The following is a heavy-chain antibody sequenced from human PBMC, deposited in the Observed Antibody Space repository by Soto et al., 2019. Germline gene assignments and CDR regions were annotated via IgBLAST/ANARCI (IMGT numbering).Heavy chain of an antibody. CDR1: GFSLSSYE. J-gene: IGHJ6*02. D-gene: IGHD6-13*01. Sequence: GGSLRLSCAASGFSLSSYEMNWVRQAPGKGLEWVSYISSSGRTINYADSVKGRFTISRDDAKKSLYLQMHSLRAEDTAVYYCARDAAAGGYYYYYGMDVWGQGTTVTVSS. CDR2: ISSSGRTI. V-gene: IGHV3-48*03. CDR3: ARDAAAGGYYYYYGMDV.